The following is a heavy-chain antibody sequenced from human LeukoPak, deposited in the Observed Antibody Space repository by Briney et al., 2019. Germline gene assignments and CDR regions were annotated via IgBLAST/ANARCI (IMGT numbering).Heavy chain of an antibody. Sequence: GGSLRLSCAASGFTFSSYSMNWVRQAPGKGLEWVSSISSSSSYIYYADSVKGRFTISRDNAKNSLYLQMNGLRAEDTAVYYCARGASIVVVPAARRGYYFDYWGQGTLVTVSS. J-gene: IGHJ4*02. CDR3: ARGASIVVVPAARRGYYFDY. V-gene: IGHV3-21*01. CDR2: ISSSSSYI. D-gene: IGHD2-2*01. CDR1: GFTFSSYS.